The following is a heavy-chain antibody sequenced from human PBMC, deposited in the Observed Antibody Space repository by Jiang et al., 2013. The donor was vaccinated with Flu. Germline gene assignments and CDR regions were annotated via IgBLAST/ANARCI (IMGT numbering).Heavy chain of an antibody. Sequence: GAEVKKPGASVKVSCKASGFAFTTSYIGWVRQAPGQGLEYMGWISGNSGKTGYAQNFQDRVTMTTDTSTSTAYMEVRSLRSDDTAVYYCARGVDNWSQGPYFDYWGQGTLVTVSS. D-gene: IGHD1-20*01. V-gene: IGHV1-18*01. CDR1: GFAFTTSY. J-gene: IGHJ4*02. CDR2: ISGNSGKT. CDR3: ARGVDNWSQGPYFDY.